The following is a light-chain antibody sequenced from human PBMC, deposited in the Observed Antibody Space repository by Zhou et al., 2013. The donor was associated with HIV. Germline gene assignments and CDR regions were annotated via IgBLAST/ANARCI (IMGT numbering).Light chain of an antibody. Sequence: EIVLTQFPGTLSLSPGGRATLSCRASQTISSSYLAWYQQKPGQAPRLLIHGTSNRATGIPDRFSGSGSWTEFTLTISSIQSEDFAVYYCQHYNSWPTTFGQGTKLEIK. V-gene: IGKV3-20*01. CDR3: QHYNSWPTT. CDR2: GTS. J-gene: IGKJ2*01. CDR1: QTISSSY.